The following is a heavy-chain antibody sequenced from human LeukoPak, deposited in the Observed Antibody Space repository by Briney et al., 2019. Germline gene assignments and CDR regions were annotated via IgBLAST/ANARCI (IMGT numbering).Heavy chain of an antibody. CDR2: IITVVATA. D-gene: IGHD2-2*02. CDR1: GGTFSSYA. V-gene: IGHV1-69*01. Sequence: SGKASCKVSGGTFSSYAIRWVRQAAGQGREWMGGIITVVATANYAQKFQRRVTITADESTSTAYMELSSLRSEDTAVYYCARDGLDCSSTSCYMGVNWFDPWGQGTLVTVSS. J-gene: IGHJ5*02. CDR3: ARDGLDCSSTSCYMGVNWFDP.